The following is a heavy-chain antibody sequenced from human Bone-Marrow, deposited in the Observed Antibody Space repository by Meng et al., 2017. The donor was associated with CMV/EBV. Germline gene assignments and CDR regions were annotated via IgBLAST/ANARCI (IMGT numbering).Heavy chain of an antibody. V-gene: IGHV5-51*01. Sequence: GESLKISCEGSGYSFTSYWIGWVRQMPGKGLEWMGIIDPGDSDTRYSPSFQGQVTISADKSITTVYLQWSSLKASDTAMYYCARQEGFDYYGSGSPLDYWGQGTLVTVSS. J-gene: IGHJ4*02. CDR1: GYSFTSYW. CDR3: ARQEGFDYYGSGSPLDY. D-gene: IGHD3-10*01. CDR2: IDPGDSDT.